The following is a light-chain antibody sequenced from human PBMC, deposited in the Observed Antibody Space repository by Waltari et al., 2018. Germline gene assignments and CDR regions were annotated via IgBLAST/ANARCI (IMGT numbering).Light chain of an antibody. Sequence: SYVLTQSPSVSVAPGQTTRITCGGNNIGSKTVHWYQQKPGQAPGLVVYDDRDRPSGIPERFSGSNSGNTATLTISRVAAGDEADYYCQVWDTSNDHVVFGGGTKLTVL. V-gene: IGLV3-21*02. J-gene: IGLJ2*01. CDR3: QVWDTSNDHVV. CDR1: NIGSKT. CDR2: DDR.